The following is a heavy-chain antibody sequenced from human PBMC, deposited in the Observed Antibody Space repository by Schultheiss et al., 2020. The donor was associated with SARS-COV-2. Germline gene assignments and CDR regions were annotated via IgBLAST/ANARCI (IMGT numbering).Heavy chain of an antibody. CDR2: IYHSGST. CDR1: GGSISSYY. CDR3: ARDSAVIPAVLGV. D-gene: IGHD2-2*01. J-gene: IGHJ4*02. Sequence: SETLSLTCTVSGGSISSYYWSWIRQPPGKGLEWIGYIYHSGSTYYNPSLKSRVTISADRPKNKFFMKLNSVTAADTAVYYCARDSAVIPAVLGVWGQGTLVTVSS. V-gene: IGHV4-59*01.